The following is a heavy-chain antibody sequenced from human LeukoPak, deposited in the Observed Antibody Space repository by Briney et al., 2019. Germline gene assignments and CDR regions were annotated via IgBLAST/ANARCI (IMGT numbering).Heavy chain of an antibody. J-gene: IGHJ4*02. CDR3: ARGLTLWEPQTLGY. CDR2: MNPNSGNT. CDR1: GYTFTSYD. D-gene: IGHD1-26*01. V-gene: IGHV1-8*01. Sequence: KPGASVKVSCKASGYTFTSYDINWVRQATGQGLEWMGWMNPNSGNTGYAQKFQGRVTMTRNTSISTAYMELSSLRSEDTAVYYCARGLTLWEPQTLGYWGQGTLVTVSS.